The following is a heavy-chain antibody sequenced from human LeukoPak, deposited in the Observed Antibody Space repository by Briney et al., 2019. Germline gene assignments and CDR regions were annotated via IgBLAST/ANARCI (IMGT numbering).Heavy chain of an antibody. D-gene: IGHD6-6*01. CDR1: GFTFSSYA. V-gene: IGHV3-23*01. Sequence: GGSLRLSCAASGFTFSSYAMSWVRQAPGKGLEWVSAISGSGGSTYYADSVKGRFTISRDNAKNSLYLQMNSLRAEDTAVYYCARDYDIAAPRGFYYYMDVWGKGTTVTVSS. CDR2: ISGSGGST. J-gene: IGHJ6*03. CDR3: ARDYDIAAPRGFYYYMDV.